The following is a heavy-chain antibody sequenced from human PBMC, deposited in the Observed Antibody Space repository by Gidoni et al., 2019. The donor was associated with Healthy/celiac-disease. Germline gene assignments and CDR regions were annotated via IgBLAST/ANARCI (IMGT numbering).Heavy chain of an antibody. CDR2: ISYDGSNK. CDR1: GFTFSSYA. D-gene: IGHD3-16*01. J-gene: IGHJ4*02. V-gene: IGHV3-30-3*01. Sequence: QVQLVESGGGVVQPGRSLRLSCAASGFTFSSYAMHWVRQAPGKGLEWVAVISYDGSNKYYADSVKGRFTISRDNSKNTLYLQMNSLRAEDTAVYYCVRRGVRLGEAKYYFDYWGQGTLVTVSS. CDR3: VRRGVRLGEAKYYFDY.